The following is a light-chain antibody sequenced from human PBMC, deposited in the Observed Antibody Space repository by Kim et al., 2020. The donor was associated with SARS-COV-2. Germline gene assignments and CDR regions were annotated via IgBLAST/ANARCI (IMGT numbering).Light chain of an antibody. CDR2: QDS. J-gene: IGLJ1*01. CDR1: KLGDKY. CDR3: QAWDSSTYV. V-gene: IGLV3-1*01. Sequence: VSVSPGQTASITCSGDKLGDKYACWYQQKPGQSPVLVIYQDSKRPSGIPERFSGSNSGNTATLTISGTQAMDEADYYCQAWDSSTYVFGTGTKVTV.